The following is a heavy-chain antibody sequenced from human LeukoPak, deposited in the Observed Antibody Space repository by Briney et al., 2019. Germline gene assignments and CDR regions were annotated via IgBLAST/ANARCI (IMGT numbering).Heavy chain of an antibody. CDR3: ARARGGDFFDY. D-gene: IGHD3-16*01. Sequence: SQTLSHTCTVSGGSISSGDYYWSWIRQPPGKGLEWIGYIYYSGSTYYNPSLKSRVTISVDTSKNQFSLKLSSVTAADTAVYYCARARGGDFFDYWGQGTLVTVSS. J-gene: IGHJ4*02. V-gene: IGHV4-30-4*01. CDR2: IYYSGST. CDR1: GGSISSGDYY.